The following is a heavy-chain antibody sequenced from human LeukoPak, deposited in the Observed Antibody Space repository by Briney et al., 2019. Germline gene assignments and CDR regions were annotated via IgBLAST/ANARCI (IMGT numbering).Heavy chain of an antibody. CDR3: AKPIYYDSNGFDC. J-gene: IGHJ4*02. CDR1: GFTFHDYP. V-gene: IGHV3-43*02. Sequence: GGSLRLSCAASGFTFHDYPMHWVRQPPGKGLEWVSLITGDGGSTYYADSVKGRLTISRDNFKNSLYLQMNSLRTEDTALYYCAKPIYYDSNGFDCWGPGTLVTVSS. CDR2: ITGDGGST. D-gene: IGHD3-22*01.